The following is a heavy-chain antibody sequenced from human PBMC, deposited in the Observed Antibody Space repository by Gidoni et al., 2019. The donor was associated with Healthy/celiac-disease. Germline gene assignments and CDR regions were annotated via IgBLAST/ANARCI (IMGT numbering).Heavy chain of an antibody. J-gene: IGHJ3*02. CDR1: GGSFSGYY. CDR3: ARAPTLSYYYDSSGYYYGAFDI. Sequence: QVQLQQWGAGLLKPSETLSRTCAVYGGSFSGYYWSWIRQPPGKGLEWIGEINHSGSTNYNPSLKSRVTISVDTSKNQFSLKLSSVTAADTAVYYCARAPTLSYYYDSSGYYYGAFDIWGQGTMVTVSS. D-gene: IGHD3-22*01. CDR2: INHSGST. V-gene: IGHV4-34*01.